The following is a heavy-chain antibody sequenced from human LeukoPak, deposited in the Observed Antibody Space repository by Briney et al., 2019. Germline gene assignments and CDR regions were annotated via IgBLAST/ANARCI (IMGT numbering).Heavy chain of an antibody. D-gene: IGHD3-3*01. Sequence: PPGGSLRLSCAASGFTFPTYPMSWVRQAPGKGLEWVSLISDSGGSTSYADSVKGRFTISRDNSKNTLYLQMNSLRAEDTAVYYCARYSDRGEWYPCHWGQGTLVTVSS. V-gene: IGHV3-23*01. CDR2: ISDSGGST. CDR1: GFTFPTYP. J-gene: IGHJ4*02. CDR3: ARYSDRGEWYPCH.